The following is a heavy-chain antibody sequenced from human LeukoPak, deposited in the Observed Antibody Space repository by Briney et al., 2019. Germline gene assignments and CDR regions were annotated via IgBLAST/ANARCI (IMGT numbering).Heavy chain of an antibody. V-gene: IGHV4-34*01. CDR3: ARAKPGGGGWYRGYFDY. CDR1: GGSFSGYY. CDR2: INHSGST. Sequence: PSETLSLTCAVYGGSFSGYYWSWIRQPPGKGLEWIGEINHSGSTNYNPSLKSRVTISVDTSKNQFSLKLSSVTAADTAVYYCARAKPGGGGWYRGYFDYGGQGTLVTVS. J-gene: IGHJ4*02. D-gene: IGHD6-19*01.